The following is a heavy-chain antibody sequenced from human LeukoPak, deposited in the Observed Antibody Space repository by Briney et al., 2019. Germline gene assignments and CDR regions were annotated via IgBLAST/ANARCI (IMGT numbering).Heavy chain of an antibody. CDR3: AKRGGATALNWFDP. V-gene: IGHV3-53*01. J-gene: IGHJ5*02. D-gene: IGHD1-26*01. CDR2: IYSGGST. Sequence: GGFLRTSLAAPWFHGSSNYLSLVRQAPGEGLGWVSVIYSGGSTYYADSVKGRFTISRDNSKNTLYLQMNSLRAEDTAVYYCAKRGGATALNWFDPWGQGTLVTVSS. CDR1: WFHGSSNY.